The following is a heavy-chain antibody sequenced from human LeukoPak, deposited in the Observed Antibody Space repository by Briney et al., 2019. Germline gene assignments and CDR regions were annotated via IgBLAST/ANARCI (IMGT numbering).Heavy chain of an antibody. D-gene: IGHD2/OR15-2a*01. J-gene: IGHJ5*02. CDR3: AKGPGVRGNINSFDT. V-gene: IGHV3-48*01. CDR2: IRSSSGNT. Sequence: PGGSLRLSCAASGFTFSTYSMNWVRQAPGKGLEWVSYIRSSSGNTKYADSVKGRFTISGDKAKNSLYLQMNSLRVEDTAVYYCAKGPGVRGNINSFDTWGEGTLGTVSS. CDR1: GFTFSTYS.